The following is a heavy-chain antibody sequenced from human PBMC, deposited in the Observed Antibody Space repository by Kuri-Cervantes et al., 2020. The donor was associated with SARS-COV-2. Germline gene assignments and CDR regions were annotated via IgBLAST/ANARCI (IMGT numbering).Heavy chain of an antibody. CDR3: ARENPYCSGGSCYSGAFDI. CDR2: ISYDGSNK. J-gene: IGHJ3*02. Sequence: GGSLRLSCAASGFTFSSYAMHWVRQAPGKGLEWVAVISYDGSNKYYADSVKGRFTISRDNSKNTLYLQMNSLRAEDTAVYYCARENPYCSGGSCYSGAFDIWGQGTMVTVSS. CDR1: GFTFSSYA. D-gene: IGHD2-15*01. V-gene: IGHV3-30-3*01.